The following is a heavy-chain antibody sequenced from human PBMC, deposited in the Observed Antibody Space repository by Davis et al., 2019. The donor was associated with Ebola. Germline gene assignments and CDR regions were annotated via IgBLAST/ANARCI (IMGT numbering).Heavy chain of an antibody. D-gene: IGHD3-16*02. CDR3: ARADYDYVWGSYRLAY. V-gene: IGHV4-59*12. CDR1: GGSISSYY. CDR2: IYHSGST. J-gene: IGHJ4*02. Sequence: SETPSLTCTVSGGSISSYYWSWIRQPPGKGLEWIGYIYHSGSTYYNPSLKSRVTISVDRSKNQFSLKLSSVTAADTAVYYCARADYDYVWGSYRLAYWGQGTLVTVSS.